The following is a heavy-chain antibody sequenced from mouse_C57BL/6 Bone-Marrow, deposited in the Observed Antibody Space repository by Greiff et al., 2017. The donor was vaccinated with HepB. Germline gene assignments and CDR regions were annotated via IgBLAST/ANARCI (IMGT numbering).Heavy chain of an antibody. Sequence: QVQLKESGAELVKPGASVKISCKASGYAFSSYWMNWVKQRPGQGLEWIGQIYPGDGDTNYNGKFKGKATLTADKSSSTAYMQLSSLTSEDSAVYFCARKDYYGNPFAYWGQGTLVTVAA. CDR3: ARKDYYGNPFAY. CDR2: IYPGDGDT. CDR1: GYAFSSYW. J-gene: IGHJ3*01. V-gene: IGHV1-80*01. D-gene: IGHD2-1*01.